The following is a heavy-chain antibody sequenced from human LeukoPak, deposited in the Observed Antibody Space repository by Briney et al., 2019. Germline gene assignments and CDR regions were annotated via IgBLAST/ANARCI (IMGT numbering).Heavy chain of an antibody. D-gene: IGHD3-10*01. CDR1: GGSFSGYY. CDR2: INHSGST. V-gene: IGHV4-34*01. CDR3: ARGRGRPRYNWFDP. J-gene: IGHJ5*02. Sequence: SETLSLTCAVYGGSFSGYYWSWIRQPPGKGLEWIGEINHSGSTNYNPSLKGRVTISVDTSKNQFSLKLSSVTAADTAVYYCARGRGRPRYNWFDPWGQGTLVTVSS.